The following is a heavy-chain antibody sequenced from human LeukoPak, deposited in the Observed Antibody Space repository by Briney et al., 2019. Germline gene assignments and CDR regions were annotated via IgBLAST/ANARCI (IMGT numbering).Heavy chain of an antibody. V-gene: IGHV3-48*03. J-gene: IGHJ4*02. CDR2: IRGSVSDSVGTI. Sequence: GGSLRLSCAASGFTFSRYEMNWVREAPGKGLEWVSYIRGSVSDSVGTIYYADSVKGRFTISRDNDKNSLYLQMNRLRAEDTAVYYCARVSRSGWWDDYWGQGNLVTASS. CDR3: ARVSRSGWWDDY. CDR1: GFTFSRYE. D-gene: IGHD6-19*01.